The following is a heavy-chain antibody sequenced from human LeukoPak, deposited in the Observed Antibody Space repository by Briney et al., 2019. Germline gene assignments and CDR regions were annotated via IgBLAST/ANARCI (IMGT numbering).Heavy chain of an antibody. V-gene: IGHV4-59*01. J-gene: IGHJ3*02. CDR2: LSKSGNT. CDR3: ARARYVNSFYAFDI. Sequence: PSETLSLTCTVSGGSISSYYWSWIRLPPGKGLEWIGYLSKSGNTNYSPSLKSRVTIFGDTSKNQFLLKLGSVTAADTAVYYCARARYVNSFYAFDIWGQGTLVTVSS. D-gene: IGHD3-9*01. CDR1: GGSISSYY.